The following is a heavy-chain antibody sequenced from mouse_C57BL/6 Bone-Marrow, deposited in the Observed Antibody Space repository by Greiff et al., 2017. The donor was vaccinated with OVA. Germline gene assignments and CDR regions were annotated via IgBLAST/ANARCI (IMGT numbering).Heavy chain of an antibody. D-gene: IGHD2-2*01. CDR1: GYTFTDYN. Sequence: VQLQQSGPELVKPGASVKIPCKASGYTFTDYNMDWVKQSHGKSLEWIGDINPNNGGTIYNQKFKGKATLTVDKSSSTAYMELRSLTSEDTAVYYCARSRSTMVKWFAYWGQGTLVTVSA. J-gene: IGHJ3*01. V-gene: IGHV1-18*01. CDR3: ARSRSTMVKWFAY. CDR2: INPNNGGT.